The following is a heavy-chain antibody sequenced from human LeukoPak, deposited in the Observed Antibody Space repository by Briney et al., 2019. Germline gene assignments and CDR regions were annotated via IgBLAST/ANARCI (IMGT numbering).Heavy chain of an antibody. V-gene: IGHV5-51*01. J-gene: IGHJ3*02. CDR3: ARPPLLPPPLTYCGGDCSDAFDI. CDR1: GYSFTSYW. D-gene: IGHD2-21*02. Sequence: EESLKISCKGSGYSFTSYWIGWVRQMPGKGLEWMGIIYPGDSDTRYSPSFQGQVTISADKSISTAYLQWSSLKASDTAMYYCARPPLLPPPLTYCGGDCSDAFDIWGQGTMVTVSS. CDR2: IYPGDSDT.